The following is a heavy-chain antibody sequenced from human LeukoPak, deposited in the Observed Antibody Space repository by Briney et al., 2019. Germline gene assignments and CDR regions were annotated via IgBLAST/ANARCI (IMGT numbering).Heavy chain of an antibody. J-gene: IGHJ2*01. V-gene: IGHV4-59*08. Sequence: SETLSLTCSVSGGSINTYYWGWIRQPPGKGLEWIGYIYYSASANYNPSLKGRATISLDSSKNHLSLRLRSVTAADTAVYYCARHYYDVLTGDYWYFDLWGRGILVTVSS. CDR3: ARHYYDVLTGDYWYFDL. CDR1: GGSINTYY. CDR2: IYYSASA. D-gene: IGHD3-9*01.